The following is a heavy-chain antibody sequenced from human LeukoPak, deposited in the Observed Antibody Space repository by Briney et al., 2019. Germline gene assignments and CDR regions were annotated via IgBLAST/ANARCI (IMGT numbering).Heavy chain of an antibody. V-gene: IGHV3-48*01. CDR3: ARQVGVDDAFDI. CDR1: GFTFSSYS. CDR2: ISSSSSTI. Sequence: GGSLRLSCAASGFTFSSYSMNWVRQAPGKGLEWVSYISSSSSTIYYADSVKGRFTISRDNAKNSLYLQMNSLRAEDTAVYYCARQVGVDDAFDIWGQGTMVTISS. J-gene: IGHJ3*02. D-gene: IGHD1-26*01.